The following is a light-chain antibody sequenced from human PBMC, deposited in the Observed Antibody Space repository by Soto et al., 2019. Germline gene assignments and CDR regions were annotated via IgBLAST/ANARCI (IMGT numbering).Light chain of an antibody. V-gene: IGKV3-20*01. CDR3: QQYAGSPRT. CDR2: GAS. Sequence: EIVLTQSPGTLSLSPGERVTLSCRASQSLSSNYLAWYQQKPGQAPRLLIYGASSRATGIPDRFSGSGSGTEFTLTIRRLEPEDFAVYYCQQYAGSPRTFXQGTKVDIK. CDR1: QSLSSNY. J-gene: IGKJ1*01.